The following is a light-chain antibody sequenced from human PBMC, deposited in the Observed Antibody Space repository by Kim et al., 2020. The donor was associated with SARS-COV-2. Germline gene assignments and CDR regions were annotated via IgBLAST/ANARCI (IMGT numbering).Light chain of an antibody. V-gene: IGLV3-1*01. CDR1: KLGDKY. CDR2: QYS. J-gene: IGLJ1*01. CDR3: QAWDSRTYV. Sequence: VSQTQPALMTGSGDKLGDKYAFWCQQKPGQSPVLVIYQYSKRPSGIPERFSGSNSGNTATLTISGTQAMDEADYYCQAWDSRTYVFGTGTKVTVL.